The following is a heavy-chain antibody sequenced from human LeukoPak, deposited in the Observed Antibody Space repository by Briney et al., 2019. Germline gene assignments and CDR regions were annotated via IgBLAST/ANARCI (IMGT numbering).Heavy chain of an antibody. V-gene: IGHV4-34*01. Sequence: SETLSLTCAVYGGSFSGYYWSWIRQPPGKGLEWIGEINHSGSTNYNPSLKSRVTISVDKSKNQFSLKLSSVTAADTAVYYCAKGQGYRADRAFDIWGQGTMVTVSS. CDR3: AKGQGYRADRAFDI. J-gene: IGHJ3*02. CDR1: GGSFSGYY. CDR2: INHSGST. D-gene: IGHD2-15*01.